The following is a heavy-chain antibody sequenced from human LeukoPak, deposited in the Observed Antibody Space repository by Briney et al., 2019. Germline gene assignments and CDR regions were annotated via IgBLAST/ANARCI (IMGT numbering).Heavy chain of an antibody. V-gene: IGHV3-9*01. CDR1: GFTFDDYA. CDR2: ISWNSGSI. CDR3: AKDQGYGSYYYYGMDV. Sequence: GGSLRLSCAASGFTFDDYAMHWVRQAPGKGLEWVSGISWNSGSIGYADSVKGRFTISRDNAKNSLYLQMNSLRAEDTALYYCAKDQGYGSYYYYGMDVWGQGTMVTVSS. D-gene: IGHD6-13*01. J-gene: IGHJ6*02.